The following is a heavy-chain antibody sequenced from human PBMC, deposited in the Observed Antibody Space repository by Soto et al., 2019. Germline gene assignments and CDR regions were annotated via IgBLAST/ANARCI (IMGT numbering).Heavy chain of an antibody. D-gene: IGHD6-13*01. V-gene: IGHV1-24*01. J-gene: IGHJ1*01. Sequence: GASVKVSCKVSGYTLTELAMHWVRQAPGKGLEWMGGFDPEDGETIYAQKFQGRVTMTEDTSTDTAYMELSSLRSEDTAVYYCATDLTIAAEYFQHWGQGTLVTVSS. CDR3: ATDLTIAAEYFQH. CDR2: FDPEDGET. CDR1: GYTLTELA.